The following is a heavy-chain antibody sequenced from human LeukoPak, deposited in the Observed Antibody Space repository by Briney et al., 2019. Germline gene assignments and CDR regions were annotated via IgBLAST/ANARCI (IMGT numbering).Heavy chain of an antibody. D-gene: IGHD2-15*01. V-gene: IGHV1-69*04. Sequence: SVKVSCKASGGTFSSYAISWVRQAPGQGLEWMGRIIPTLGIANYAQKFQGRVTITADKSTSTAYMELSSLRSEDTAVYYCARGRCSGGSCYGYFDYWGQGTLVTVSS. CDR1: GGTFSSYA. CDR2: IIPTLGIA. J-gene: IGHJ4*02. CDR3: ARGRCSGGSCYGYFDY.